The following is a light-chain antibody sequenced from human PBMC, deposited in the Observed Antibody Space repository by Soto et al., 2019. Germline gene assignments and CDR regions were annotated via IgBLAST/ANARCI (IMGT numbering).Light chain of an antibody. CDR3: SSDTSSSTLV. V-gene: IGLV2-14*01. Sequence: QSALTQPASVSGSPGQSITISCTGTSSDVGGYNYVSWYQQHTGKAPKLMIYDVSNRPSGVSNRFSGSKSGNTASLTISGLQAEDEADYYCSSDTSSSTLVFGTGTKVTVL. J-gene: IGLJ1*01. CDR1: SSDVGGYNY. CDR2: DVS.